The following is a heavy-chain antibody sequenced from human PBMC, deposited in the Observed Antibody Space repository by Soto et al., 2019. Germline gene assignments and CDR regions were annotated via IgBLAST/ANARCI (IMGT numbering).Heavy chain of an antibody. Sequence: SETLSLTCAVSGGSISSSNWWSWVRQPPGKGLEWIGEIYHSGSTNYNPSLKSRVTISVDKSKNQFSLKLSSVTTADTAVYYCARADSSSWFWSWFDPWGQGTLVTVSS. CDR3: ARADSSSWFWSWFDP. D-gene: IGHD6-13*01. J-gene: IGHJ5*02. CDR2: IYHSGST. CDR1: GGSISSSNW. V-gene: IGHV4-4*02.